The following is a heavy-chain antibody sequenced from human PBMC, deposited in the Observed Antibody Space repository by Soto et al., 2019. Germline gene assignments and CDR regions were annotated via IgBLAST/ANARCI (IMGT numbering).Heavy chain of an antibody. J-gene: IGHJ4*02. V-gene: IGHV3-74*01. CDR1: GFTFSSYW. D-gene: IGHD6-19*01. CDR3: ARSSGWYEY. CDR2: ISFDGSNK. Sequence: EVQLVESGGGLVQPGGSLRLSCAASGFTFSSYWMHWVRQVPGKGLVWVSRISFDGSNKTYADSVRGRFIISRDNTKNTLYLQMNSLRAEDTAVYYCARSSGWYEYWGQGTLVTVSS.